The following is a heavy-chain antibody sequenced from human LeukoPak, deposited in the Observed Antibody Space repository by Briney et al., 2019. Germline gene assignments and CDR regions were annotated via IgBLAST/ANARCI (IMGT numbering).Heavy chain of an antibody. J-gene: IGHJ4*02. CDR3: ASPSYYDFWSGYHY. D-gene: IGHD3-3*01. CDR1: GFTFSSYA. Sequence: GSLRLSCAASGFTFSSYAMSWVRQAPGKGLEWVSSISGSGGSTYYADSVKGRFTISGIKSKNTLYLQMNSLRAEDTAVYYCASPSYYDFWSGYHYWGQGTLVTVSS. V-gene: IGHV3-23*01. CDR2: ISGSGGST.